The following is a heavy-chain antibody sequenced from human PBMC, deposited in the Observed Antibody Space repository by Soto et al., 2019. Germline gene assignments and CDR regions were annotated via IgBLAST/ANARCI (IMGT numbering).Heavy chain of an antibody. D-gene: IGHD4-17*01. Sequence: ASVKVSCKASGYTFTSYDINWVRQATGQGLEWMGWMNPNSGNTGSAQRFQGRLTMTRNTSINTAYMELTSLTSEDAAVYFCARVHTVTTYFDVWGRGTLVTVSS. CDR2: MNPNSGNT. CDR3: ARVHTVTTYFDV. CDR1: GYTFTSYD. V-gene: IGHV1-8*01. J-gene: IGHJ2*01.